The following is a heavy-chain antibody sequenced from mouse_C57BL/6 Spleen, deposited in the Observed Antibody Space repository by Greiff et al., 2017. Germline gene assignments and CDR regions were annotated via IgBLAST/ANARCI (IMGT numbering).Heavy chain of an antibody. Sequence: QVQLQQSGAELVRPGASVTLSCKASGYTFTDYEMHWVKQTPVHGLEWIGAIDPETGGTAYNQKFKGKAILTADKSSSTAYMELRSLTSEDSAVYYYTGWSYDGSSGYWGQGTTLTVSS. J-gene: IGHJ2*01. CDR3: TGWSYDGSSGY. D-gene: IGHD1-1*01. V-gene: IGHV1-15*01. CDR2: IDPETGGT. CDR1: GYTFTDYE.